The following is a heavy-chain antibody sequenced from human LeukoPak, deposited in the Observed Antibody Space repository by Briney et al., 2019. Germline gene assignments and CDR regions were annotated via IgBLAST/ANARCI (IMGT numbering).Heavy chain of an antibody. CDR2: ISHDGSNK. V-gene: IGHV3-30-3*01. J-gene: IGHJ4*02. D-gene: IGHD6-13*01. Sequence: GGSLRLSCAASGFTFSNYALHWVLQAPGKGLEWVAVISHDGSNKNYADSVKGRFTISRDNSKNTLHLQMNSLRAEDTAVYYCARAPGSSSSWSYFDFWGQGTLVTVSS. CDR3: ARAPGSSSSWSYFDF. CDR1: GFTFSNYA.